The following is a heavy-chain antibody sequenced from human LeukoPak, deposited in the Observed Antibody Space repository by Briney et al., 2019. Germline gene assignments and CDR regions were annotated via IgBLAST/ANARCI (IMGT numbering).Heavy chain of an antibody. V-gene: IGHV4-31*03. Sequence: SQTLSLTCNVSGGSISNDGYYWRWIRQHPGKGLEWLGHIYYSGSTYYNPSLKSRVTLSVDTSKSQFSLRLSSVTAADTAVYYCARDLTGDQFFDPWGQGTLVTVSS. CDR2: IYYSGST. J-gene: IGHJ5*02. CDR1: GGSISNDGYY. CDR3: ARDLTGDQFFDP. D-gene: IGHD7-27*01.